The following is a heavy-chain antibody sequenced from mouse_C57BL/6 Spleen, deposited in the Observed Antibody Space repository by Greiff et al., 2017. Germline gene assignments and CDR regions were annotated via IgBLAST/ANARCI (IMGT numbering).Heavy chain of an antibody. CDR3: ARRYYGSRKEYYFDY. CDR1: GFNIKDYY. Sequence: VQLQQSGAELVKPGASVKLSCTASGFNIKDYYMHWVKQRTEQGLEWIGRIDPEDGETKYAPKFQGKATITADTSSNTAYLQLSSLTAEDTAVYYCARRYYGSRKEYYFDYWGQGTTLTVSS. CDR2: IDPEDGET. V-gene: IGHV14-2*01. J-gene: IGHJ2*01. D-gene: IGHD1-1*01.